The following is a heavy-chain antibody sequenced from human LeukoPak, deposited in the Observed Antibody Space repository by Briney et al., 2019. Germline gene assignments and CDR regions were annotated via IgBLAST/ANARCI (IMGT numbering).Heavy chain of an antibody. J-gene: IGHJ4*02. Sequence: SETLSLTCAVYGGSFSGYYWTWIRQPPGKGLEWIGEINHSGSTNYNPSLKSRVTRSVDTSTNQFSLKLSSVTAGDTAVYYCARALQGTSCYKHFDYWGQGTLVTVSS. CDR1: GGSFSGYY. D-gene: IGHD2-2*02. CDR2: INHSGST. V-gene: IGHV4-34*01. CDR3: ARALQGTSCYKHFDY.